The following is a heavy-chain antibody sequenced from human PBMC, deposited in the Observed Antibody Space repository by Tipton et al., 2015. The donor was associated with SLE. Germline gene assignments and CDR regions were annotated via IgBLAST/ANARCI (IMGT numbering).Heavy chain of an antibody. CDR2: IRYDGSNK. J-gene: IGHJ6*02. CDR1: GFTFSSYG. V-gene: IGHV3-30*02. CDR3: AKDRYCSSTSCSSFCYYYGMDV. D-gene: IGHD2-2*01. Sequence: SLRLSCAASGFTFSSYGMHWVRQAPGKGLEWVAFIRYDGSNKYYADSVKGRFTISRDNSKNTLYLQMNSLRAEDTAVYYCAKDRYCSSTSCSSFCYYYGMDVWGQGTTVTVSS.